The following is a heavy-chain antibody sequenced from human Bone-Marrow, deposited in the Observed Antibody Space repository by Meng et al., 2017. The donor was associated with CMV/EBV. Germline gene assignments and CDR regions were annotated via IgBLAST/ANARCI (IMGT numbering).Heavy chain of an antibody. CDR2: IIPILGIA. CDR3: GLGVRPRAPYDY. CDR1: GGTFSSYA. J-gene: IGHJ4*02. V-gene: IGHV1-69*10. D-gene: IGHD6-6*01. Sequence: SVKVSCKPSGGTFSSYAISWVRQAPGQGLEWMGGIIPILGIANYAQKFQGRVTMTRDTATSTVYMELSSLRSEDTAVYYGGLGVRPRAPYDYCGQTTLVTVSS.